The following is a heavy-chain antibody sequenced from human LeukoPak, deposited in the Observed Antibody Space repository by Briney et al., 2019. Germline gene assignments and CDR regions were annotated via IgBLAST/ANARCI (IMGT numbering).Heavy chain of an antibody. CDR3: ARVHSGYDFFDY. CDR2: ISNDGSNS. D-gene: IGHD5-12*01. J-gene: IGHJ4*02. V-gene: IGHV3-30-3*01. CDR1: GFTFSSYA. Sequence: GGSLRLSCAASGFTFSSYATHWVRQAPGKGLEWVAVISNDGSNSYYADSVKGRFTISRDNSQNTLFLQMNGLSAEDTAVYYCARVHSGYDFFDYWGQGTLVTVSS.